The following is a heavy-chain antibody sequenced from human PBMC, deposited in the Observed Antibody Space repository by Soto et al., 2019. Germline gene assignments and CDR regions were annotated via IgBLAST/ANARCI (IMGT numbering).Heavy chain of an antibody. D-gene: IGHD6-13*01. CDR2: ISAYNGNT. CDR3: ARFTPGIAAAGPDD. CDR1: GYTFTSYG. J-gene: IGHJ4*02. V-gene: IGHV1-18*01. Sequence: ASVKVSCKASGYTFTSYGISWVRQAPGQGLEWMGWISAYNGNTNYAQKLQGRVTMTTDTSTSTAYMELRSLRSDDTAVYYCARFTPGIAAAGPDDWGQGTLVTVSS.